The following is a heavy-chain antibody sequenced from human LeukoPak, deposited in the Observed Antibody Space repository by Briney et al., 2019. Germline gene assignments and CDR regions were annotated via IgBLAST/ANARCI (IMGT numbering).Heavy chain of an antibody. J-gene: IGHJ4*02. Sequence: GEALKNSRKSFGYSFARPWIARGRQMPGKSLEWMGDIYPGDSDTRYSPSFQGQVTISADKSISTAYLQWSSLKASDTAMYYCARHLLDGAVTTALDYWGQGTLVTVSS. V-gene: IGHV5-51*01. CDR2: IYPGDSDT. D-gene: IGHD4-17*01. CDR3: ARHLLDGAVTTALDY. CDR1: GYSFARPW.